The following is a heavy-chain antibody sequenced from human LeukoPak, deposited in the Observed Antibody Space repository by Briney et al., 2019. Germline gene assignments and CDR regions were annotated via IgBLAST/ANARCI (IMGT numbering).Heavy chain of an antibody. CDR3: ARAVTGLDDY. CDR2: IINDGSHT. Sequence: PGGSLRLSCAASGFSFSDYWMHWVRHVPGKGLVWVSRIINDGSHTLYADSVRGRFTISRDNAKNTLFLQMNSLRAEDTAVYYCARAVTGLDDYWGQGTLVTVSS. D-gene: IGHD6-19*01. CDR1: GFSFSDYW. V-gene: IGHV3-74*01. J-gene: IGHJ4*02.